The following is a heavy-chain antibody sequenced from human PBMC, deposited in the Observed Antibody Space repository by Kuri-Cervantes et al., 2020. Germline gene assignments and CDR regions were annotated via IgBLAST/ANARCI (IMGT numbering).Heavy chain of an antibody. CDR2: IDTNGGST. J-gene: IGHJ4*02. Sequence: ASVKVSCKASGYTFTSYYMHWVRQAPGQGIEWVGIIDTNGGSTTYAQKFQGRVNLTTDTSKTTVFMELSSLGSEDTAVYYCARVLTVRGVIPLGYWGQGTLVTVSS. V-gene: IGHV1-46*01. D-gene: IGHD3-10*01. CDR3: ARVLTVRGVIPLGY. CDR1: GYTFTSYY.